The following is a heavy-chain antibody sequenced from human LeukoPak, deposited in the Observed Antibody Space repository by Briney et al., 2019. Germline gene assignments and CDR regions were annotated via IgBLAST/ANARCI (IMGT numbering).Heavy chain of an antibody. D-gene: IGHD3-22*01. J-gene: IGHJ4*02. CDR3: ARDGPPYDSSGYYSYYFDY. V-gene: IGHV3-21*01. CDR2: ISSSSGYI. CDR1: GFTFSSYS. Sequence: GGSLRLSCAASGFTFSSYSMNWVRQAPGKGLEWVSSISSSSGYIYYADSVQGRITISRDNSKNTLYLQMNSLRAEDTAVYYCARDGPPYDSSGYYSYYFDYWGQGTLVTVSS.